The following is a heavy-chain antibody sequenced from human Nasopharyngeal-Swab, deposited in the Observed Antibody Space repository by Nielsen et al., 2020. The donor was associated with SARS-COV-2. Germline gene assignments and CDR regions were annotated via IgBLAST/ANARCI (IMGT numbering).Heavy chain of an antibody. J-gene: IGHJ3*02. CDR3: ASLGWELLHAFDI. CDR2: ISSSSSYI. V-gene: IGHV3-21*01. D-gene: IGHD1-26*01. Sequence: GESLKISCAASGFTFSSYSMNWVRQAPGKGLEWVSSISSSSSYIYYADSVKGRFTISRDNAKNSLYLQMNSLRAEDTAVYYCASLGWELLHAFDIWGQGTMVTVSS. CDR1: GFTFSSYS.